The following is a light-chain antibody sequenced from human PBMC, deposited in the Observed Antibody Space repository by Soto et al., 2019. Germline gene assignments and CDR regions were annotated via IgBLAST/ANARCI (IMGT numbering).Light chain of an antibody. Sequence: QSVLTQPPSVSGAPGQRVTISCTGSSSNIGAGNDAHWYQQLPGSAPKLLIYDNSNRPSGVPDRFSGSKSGTSASLAITGLQAEDEADYYCQSYDNSLSGWVFGGGTQLTVL. CDR1: SSNIGAGND. CDR3: QSYDNSLSGWV. CDR2: DNS. J-gene: IGLJ3*02. V-gene: IGLV1-40*01.